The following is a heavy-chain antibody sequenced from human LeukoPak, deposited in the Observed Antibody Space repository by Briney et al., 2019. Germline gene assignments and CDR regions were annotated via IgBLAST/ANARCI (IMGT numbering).Heavy chain of an antibody. V-gene: IGHV4-39*01. CDR3: AGKNKGAAAGPHREYCFDY. CDR2: IHYSGST. J-gene: IGHJ4*02. D-gene: IGHD6-13*01. CDR1: GGSISSSSYY. Sequence: PSETLSLTCTVSGGSISSSSYYWGWIRQPPGKGLEWIGSIHYSGSTYYNPSLKSRVTISVDTSKNQFSLKLSSVTAADTAVYYCAGKNKGAAAGPHREYCFDYWGQGTLVTVSS.